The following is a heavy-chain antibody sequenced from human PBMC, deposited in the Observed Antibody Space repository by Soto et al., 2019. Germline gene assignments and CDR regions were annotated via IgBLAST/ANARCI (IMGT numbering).Heavy chain of an antibody. J-gene: IGHJ4*02. CDR3: ARDLSGDTTPYFDL. D-gene: IGHD1-1*01. CDR1: GFAFSSYW. CDR2: IYNDGSRT. V-gene: IGHV3-74*01. Sequence: LRLSCAASGFAFSSYWMHWVRQTPGKGPVWVSRIYNDGSRTAYADSVKGRFTISRDNAKNTMYLQMSSLTVEDTAVYYCARDLSGDTTPYFDLWGQGTLVTVSS.